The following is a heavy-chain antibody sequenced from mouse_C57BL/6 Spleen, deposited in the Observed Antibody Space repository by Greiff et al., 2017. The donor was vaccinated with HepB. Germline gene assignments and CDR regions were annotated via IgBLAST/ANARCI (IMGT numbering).Heavy chain of an antibody. CDR1: GYTFTSYW. Sequence: QVQLQQPGAELVRPGTSVKLSCKASGYTFTSYWMHWVKQRPGQGLEWIGVIDPSDSYTNYNQKFKGKATLTVDTSSSTAYMQLSSLTSEDSAVYYCARILSITTVVAGAMDYWGQGTSVTVSS. D-gene: IGHD1-1*01. CDR2: IDPSDSYT. J-gene: IGHJ4*01. V-gene: IGHV1-59*01. CDR3: ARILSITTVVAGAMDY.